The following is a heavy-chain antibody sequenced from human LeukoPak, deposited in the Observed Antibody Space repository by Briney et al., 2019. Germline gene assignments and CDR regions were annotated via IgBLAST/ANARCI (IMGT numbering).Heavy chain of an antibody. Sequence: PSETLSLTCTVSGGSISSSSYYWGWIRQPPGKGLEWIGSIYYSGSTYYNPSLKSRVTISVDTSKNQFSLKLSSVTAADTAVYYCARRFRYYGSGSYYPPTRHFDYWGQGTLVTVSS. CDR3: ARRFRYYGSGSYYPPTRHFDY. J-gene: IGHJ4*02. V-gene: IGHV4-39*01. D-gene: IGHD3-10*01. CDR2: IYYSGST. CDR1: GGSISSSSYY.